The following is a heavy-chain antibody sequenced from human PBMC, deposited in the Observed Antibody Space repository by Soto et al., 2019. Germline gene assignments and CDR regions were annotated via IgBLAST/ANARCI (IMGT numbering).Heavy chain of an antibody. CDR1: GFTFSSYG. V-gene: IGHV3-30*18. CDR2: ISYDGSNK. D-gene: IGHD3-3*01. CDR3: AKEFRIFGVVIRGDYYYYGMDV. J-gene: IGHJ6*02. Sequence: PGGSLRLSCAASGFTFSSYGMHWVRQAPGKGLEWVAVISYDGSNKYYADSVKGRFTISRDNSKNTLYLQMNSLRAEDTAVYYCAKEFRIFGVVIRGDYYYYGMDVWGQGTTVTVSS.